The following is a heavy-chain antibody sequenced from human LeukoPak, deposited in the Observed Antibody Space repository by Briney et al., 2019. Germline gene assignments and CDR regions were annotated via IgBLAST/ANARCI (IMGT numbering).Heavy chain of an antibody. CDR2: IYYSGTT. CDR3: AREDYCSGGSCYRGYFQH. J-gene: IGHJ1*01. Sequence: SGTLSLTCTVSGGSISSYYWSWIRQPPGKGLEWIGYIYYSGTTNYNPSLKSRVSISVDTSKNQFSLKLSSVTAADTAVYYCAREDYCSGGSCYRGYFQHWGQGTLVTLSS. V-gene: IGHV4-59*01. D-gene: IGHD2-15*01. CDR1: GGSISSYY.